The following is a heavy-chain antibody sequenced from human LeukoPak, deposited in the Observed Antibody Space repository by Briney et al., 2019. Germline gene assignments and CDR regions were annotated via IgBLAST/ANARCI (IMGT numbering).Heavy chain of an antibody. CDR3: AKGSRSNGYYIDY. V-gene: IGHV3-23*01. CDR2: ISGSGGST. CDR1: GFTFDDYA. J-gene: IGHJ4*02. Sequence: GGSLRLSCAASGFTFDDYAMHWVRQAPGKGLEWVSAISGSGGSTYYADSVKGRFTISRDNSKNTGYLQFNSLRAEDTAVYYCAKGSRSNGYYIDYWGQGTLVTVSS. D-gene: IGHD6-6*01.